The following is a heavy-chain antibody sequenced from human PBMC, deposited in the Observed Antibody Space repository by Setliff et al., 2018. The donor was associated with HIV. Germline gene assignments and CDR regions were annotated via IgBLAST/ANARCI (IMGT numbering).Heavy chain of an antibody. Sequence: GESLKISCQDSGYTFSNYCIAWVRQIPGKGLEWMGIIYPGNSDTTYSPSFQGQVTISADKSISTAYLQWSSLKASDTAMYYCAKHLSPGSGWYSKARGMDVWGQGTTVTVSS. CDR2: IYPGNSDT. J-gene: IGHJ6*02. CDR1: GYTFSNYC. V-gene: IGHV5-51*01. D-gene: IGHD6-19*01. CDR3: AKHLSPGSGWYSKARGMDV.